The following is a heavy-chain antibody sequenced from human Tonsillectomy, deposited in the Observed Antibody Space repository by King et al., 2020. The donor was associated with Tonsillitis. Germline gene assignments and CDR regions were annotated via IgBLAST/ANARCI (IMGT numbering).Heavy chain of an antibody. CDR2: IYYSDIT. Sequence: QLQESGPGLVKPSETLSLTCTVSGGSISGSRYYWGWIRQPPGKGLEWIGNIYYSDITYYNPSLKSRVTISVDTSKNQFSLRRISVTAADTALYFCARSMWELRPSAALDIWGPGTMVTVSS. CDR3: ARSMWELRPSAALDI. D-gene: IGHD1-26*01. CDR1: GGSISGSRYY. V-gene: IGHV4-39*01. J-gene: IGHJ3*02.